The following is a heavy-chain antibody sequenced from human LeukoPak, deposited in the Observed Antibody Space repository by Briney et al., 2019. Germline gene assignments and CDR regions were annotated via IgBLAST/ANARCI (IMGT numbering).Heavy chain of an antibody. CDR1: GYTFSNYW. CDR2: IYPGNNDT. D-gene: IGHD4-17*01. J-gene: IGHJ2*01. V-gene: IGHV5-51*01. Sequence: GESLKISCKGSGYTFSNYWIGWVRQMPGKGLEWMGIIYPGNNDTRYSPSFQGQVTISADRSITTAYLQWSSLKASDTAMYYCARQTVTTPEWYFDLWGRGTLVTVSS. CDR3: ARQTVTTPEWYFDL.